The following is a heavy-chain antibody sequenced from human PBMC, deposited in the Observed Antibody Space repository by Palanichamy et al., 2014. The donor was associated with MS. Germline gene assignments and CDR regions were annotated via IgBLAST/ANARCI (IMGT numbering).Heavy chain of an antibody. CDR2: IYYSGST. D-gene: IGHD2/OR15-2a*01. CDR1: GGSISGSNYY. Sequence: QLQLQESGPGLVKPSETLSLTCTVSGGSISGSNYYWGWIRQPPGKGLEWVGSIYYSGSTKYNPSLKSRVTMSVDTSKNQFSLKLTSVTAADTAVYYCGVLVNYYYYDMDVWGQGTTVTVSS. CDR3: GVLVNYYYYDMDV. V-gene: IGHV4-39*01. J-gene: IGHJ6*02.